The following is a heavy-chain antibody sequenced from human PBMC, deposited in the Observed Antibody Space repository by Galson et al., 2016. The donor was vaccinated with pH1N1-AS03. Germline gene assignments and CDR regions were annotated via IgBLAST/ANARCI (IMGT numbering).Heavy chain of an antibody. CDR1: GFIFSSYA. J-gene: IGHJ6*02. CDR2: LKSKTGGGTA. V-gene: IGHV3-15*01. Sequence: SLRLSCAASGFIFSSYAMHRVRQAPGKGLEWVGRLKSKTGGGTADYAAPVKGRFTISRDDSKNTLYLQMNSLKTEDTAVYYCTTRSHYNYGMDVWGQGTTV. CDR3: TTRSHYNYGMDV.